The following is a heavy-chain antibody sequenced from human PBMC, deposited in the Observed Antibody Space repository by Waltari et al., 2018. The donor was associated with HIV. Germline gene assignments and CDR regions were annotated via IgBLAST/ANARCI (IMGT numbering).Heavy chain of an antibody. CDR2: INSDGAET. CDR1: PVALHDHG. J-gene: IGHJ5*02. D-gene: IGHD2-15*01. CDR3: ARESEWLYSVFFDL. V-gene: IGHV3-7*01. Sequence: HILQSAVARVRRGGSFRLSSILSPVALHDHGASWIRQAPGEGLEWVASINSDGAETHYGDAVKSRFTIRRNKDNYSVHLYRTHLGGADAAFYFCARESEWLYSVFFDLWGRESLVTVSS.